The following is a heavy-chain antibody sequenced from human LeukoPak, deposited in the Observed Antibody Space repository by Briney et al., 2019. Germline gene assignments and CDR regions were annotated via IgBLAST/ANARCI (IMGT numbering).Heavy chain of an antibody. CDR2: ISCRCGST. J-gene: IGHJ4*02. D-gene: IGHD3-3*01. CDR3: PKGVKIFGVVVTHFDY. CDR1: GFTFSSYA. V-gene: IGHV3-23*01. Sequence: GGSLRLPRAASGFTFSSYAMLGVRQPPARGLEGVSDISCRCGSTHYPDSVKGRFTISRHNPKNTLYLQMNRLRAGHTAVYYCPKGVKIFGVVVTHFDYWGQGTLVTVSS.